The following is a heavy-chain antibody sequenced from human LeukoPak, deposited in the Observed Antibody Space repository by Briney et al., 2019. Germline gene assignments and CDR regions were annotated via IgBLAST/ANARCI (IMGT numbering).Heavy chain of an antibody. CDR1: GGSFSGYY. CDR2: INHSGST. Sequence: SETLSLTCAVYGGSFSGYYWSWLRQPPGKGLEWIGEINHSGSTNYNPSLKSRVTISVDTSKNQFSLKLSSVTAADTAVYYCARGLRAPSYYYDSSGYYGGGYWGQGTLVTVSS. V-gene: IGHV4-34*01. CDR3: ARGLRAPSYYYDSSGYYGGGY. D-gene: IGHD3-22*01. J-gene: IGHJ4*02.